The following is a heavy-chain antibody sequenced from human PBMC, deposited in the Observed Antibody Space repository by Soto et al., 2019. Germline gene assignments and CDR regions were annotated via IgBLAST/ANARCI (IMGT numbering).Heavy chain of an antibody. CDR2: IIPILDIP. CDR3: ARDHEDGLPSPRFVLQH. Sequence: QVQLVQSGAEVKKPGSSVRVSCKASGGTFTNYTFSWVRQAPGQGLEWMGRIIPILDIPNYAQKFQGRITITADKSTSTAYMERSSLRSEDTAVYYCARDHEDGLPSPRFVLQHWGQGTLVTVSS. J-gene: IGHJ1*01. CDR1: GGTFTNYT. D-gene: IGHD3-10*01. V-gene: IGHV1-69*02.